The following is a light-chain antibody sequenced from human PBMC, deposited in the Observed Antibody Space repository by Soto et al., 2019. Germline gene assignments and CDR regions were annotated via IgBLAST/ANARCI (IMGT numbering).Light chain of an antibody. CDR3: SSYTSSSTFEYVV. J-gene: IGLJ2*01. CDR2: DVS. V-gene: IGLV2-14*01. CDR1: SSDVGGYNY. Sequence: QSALTQPASVSGSPGQSITISCTGTSSDVGGYNYVSWYQQHPGKAPKLMIYDVSNRPSGVSNRFSGSKSGNTASLTISGLQAEDEADYYCSSYTSSSTFEYVVFGGGTKLTVL.